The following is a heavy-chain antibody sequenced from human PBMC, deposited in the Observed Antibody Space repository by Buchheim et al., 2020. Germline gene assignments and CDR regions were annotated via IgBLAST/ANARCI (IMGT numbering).Heavy chain of an antibody. CDR1: GGSFSGYY. J-gene: IGHJ6*02. D-gene: IGHD6-19*01. CDR2: INHSGST. CDR3: ARGRKWLVTYYYYGMDV. V-gene: IGHV4-34*01. Sequence: QVQLQQWGAGLLKPSETLSLTCAVYGGSFSGYYWSWIRQPPGKGLEWIGEINHSGSTNYNPSLKSRGTISVDTSKNQFYLKLSSVTAADTAVYYCARGRKWLVTYYYYGMDVWGQGTT.